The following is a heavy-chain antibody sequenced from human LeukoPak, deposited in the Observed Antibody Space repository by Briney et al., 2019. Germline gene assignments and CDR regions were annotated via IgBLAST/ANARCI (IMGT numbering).Heavy chain of an antibody. CDR3: ARSPSADYYYGMDV. Sequence: GGSLRLSCAASGFTFSSYDMHWVRQATGKGLEWVSAIGTAGDTYYPGSVKGRFTISRENAKNSLYLQMNSLRAGDTAVYYCARSPSADYYYGMDVWGQGTTATVSS. J-gene: IGHJ6*02. CDR2: IGTAGDT. CDR1: GFTFSSYD. V-gene: IGHV3-13*01.